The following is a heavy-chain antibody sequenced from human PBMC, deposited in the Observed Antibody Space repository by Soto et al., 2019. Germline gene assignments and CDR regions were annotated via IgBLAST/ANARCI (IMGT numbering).Heavy chain of an antibody. J-gene: IGHJ4*02. V-gene: IGHV3-30*03. CDR2: ISYDGSSK. CDR1: GFTFSSYG. Sequence: QVQLVESGVGVVQPGRSLRLSCAASGFTFSSYGMHWVRQAPGKGLEWVAVISYDGSSKYYADSVKGRFTISRDNSKNSLYVEMNSLRADDTAVYYCTGEVSSGYWGQGTLVTVSS. D-gene: IGHD2-8*02. CDR3: TGEVSSGY.